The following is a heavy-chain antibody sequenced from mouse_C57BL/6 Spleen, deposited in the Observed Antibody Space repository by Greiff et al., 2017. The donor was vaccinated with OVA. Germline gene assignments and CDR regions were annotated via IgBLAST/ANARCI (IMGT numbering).Heavy chain of an antibody. Sequence: VKLQQPGAELVKPGASVKMSCKASGYTFTSYWITWVKQRPGQGLEWIGDIYPGSGSTNYNEKFKSKATLTVDTSSSTAYMQLSSLTSEDSAVYYGARGHLGGNYYFDYWGQGTTLTVSS. CDR2: IYPGSGST. V-gene: IGHV1-55*01. CDR1: GYTFTSYW. CDR3: ARGHLGGNYYFDY. J-gene: IGHJ2*01. D-gene: IGHD1-1*01.